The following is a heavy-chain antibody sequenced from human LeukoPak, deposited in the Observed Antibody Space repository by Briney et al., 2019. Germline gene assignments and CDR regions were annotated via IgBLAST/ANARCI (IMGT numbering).Heavy chain of an antibody. J-gene: IGHJ4*02. CDR1: GGSFSGYY. V-gene: IGHV4-34*01. Sequence: SETLSLTCAVYGGSFSGYYWSWIRQTPGKGLEWIGEINHSGSTNYNPSLKSRVTISVDTSKNQFSLKLSSVTAADTAVYYCARADYDSSGYYFDYWGQGTLVTVSS. CDR2: INHSGST. D-gene: IGHD3-22*01. CDR3: ARADYDSSGYYFDY.